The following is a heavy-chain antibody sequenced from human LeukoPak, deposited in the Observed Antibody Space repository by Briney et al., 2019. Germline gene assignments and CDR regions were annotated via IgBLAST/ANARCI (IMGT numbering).Heavy chain of an antibody. CDR3: ARGGYSYGFDY. CDR1: GYTFTSYY. V-gene: IGHV1-46*01. D-gene: IGHD5-18*01. CDR2: INPSGGTT. J-gene: IGHJ4*02. Sequence: ASVKVSSKASGYTFTSYYIHWVRQAPGQGLEWMGIINPSGGTTTYAQKFQGRVTMTRDTATSTVYMELSSLRSEDTAVYYCARGGYSYGFDYWGQGTLVTVSS.